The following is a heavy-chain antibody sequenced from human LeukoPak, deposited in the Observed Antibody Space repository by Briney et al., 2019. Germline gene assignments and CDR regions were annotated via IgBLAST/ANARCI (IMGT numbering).Heavy chain of an antibody. D-gene: IGHD6-13*01. CDR1: GFTFSSYS. V-gene: IGHV3-21*01. CDR3: ARGDYSSSWYIYSSVDY. Sequence: GGSLRLSCAASGFTFSSYSMNWVRQAPGKGLEWVSSISSSSSYIYYADSVKGRFTISRDNAKNSLYLQMNSLRAEDTAVYYCARGDYSSSWYIYSSVDYWGQGTLVTVSS. J-gene: IGHJ4*02. CDR2: ISSSSSYI.